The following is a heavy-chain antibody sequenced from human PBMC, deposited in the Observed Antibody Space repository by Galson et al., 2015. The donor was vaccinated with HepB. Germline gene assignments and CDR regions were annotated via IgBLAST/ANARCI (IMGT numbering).Heavy chain of an antibody. CDR3: ARGTFRGYFYDIDV. D-gene: IGHD3-10*01. Sequence: SVKVSCKASGGTFSSHAISWVRQAPGQGLEWIGGIIPTFGVSTYDQKPKGRITITADKSTRTAYMELSSLRSEDTAVYFCARGTFRGYFYDIDVWGQGTTVTVSS. CDR2: IIPTFGVS. V-gene: IGHV1-69*10. CDR1: GGTFSSHA. J-gene: IGHJ6*02.